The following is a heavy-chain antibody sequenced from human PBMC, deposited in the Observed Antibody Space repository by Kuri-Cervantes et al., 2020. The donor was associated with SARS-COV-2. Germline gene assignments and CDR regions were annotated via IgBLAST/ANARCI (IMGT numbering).Heavy chain of an antibody. CDR3: AIHTVFGVVIGRRFDP. D-gene: IGHD3-3*01. J-gene: IGHJ5*02. V-gene: IGHV1-18*04. CDR1: GYTFTSYY. Sequence: ASVKVSCKASGYTFTSYYMHWVRQAPGQGLEWMGWISAYNGNTNYAQKLQGRVTMTEDTSTDTAYMELSSLRSEDTAVYYCAIHTVFGVVIGRRFDPWGQGTLVTVSS. CDR2: ISAYNGNT.